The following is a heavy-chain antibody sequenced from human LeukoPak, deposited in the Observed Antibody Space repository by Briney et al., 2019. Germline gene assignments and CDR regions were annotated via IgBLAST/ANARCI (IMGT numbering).Heavy chain of an antibody. D-gene: IGHD2-8*01. CDR2: IIPILGIA. Sequence: GSSVKVSCKASGGTFSSYAISWVRQAPGQGLEWMGRIIPILGIANYAQKFQGRVTITADKSTSTACMELSSLRSEDTAVYYCARVTVYGAEYFQHWGQGTLVTVSS. V-gene: IGHV1-69*04. J-gene: IGHJ1*01. CDR1: GGTFSSYA. CDR3: ARVTVYGAEYFQH.